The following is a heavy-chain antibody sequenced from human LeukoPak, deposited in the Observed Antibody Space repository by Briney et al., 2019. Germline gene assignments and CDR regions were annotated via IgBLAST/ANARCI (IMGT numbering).Heavy chain of an antibody. D-gene: IGHD2-2*02. CDR1: GGSISSSSYY. Sequence: SETLSLTCTVSGGSISSSSYYWGWIRQPPGKGLEWIGRIYYSGSTYYNPSLKSRATISVDTSKNQFSLKLSSVTAADTAVYYCARIMGCSSTSCYTGYFDYWGQGTLVTVSS. CDR3: ARIMGCSSTSCYTGYFDY. J-gene: IGHJ4*02. V-gene: IGHV4-39*01. CDR2: IYYSGST.